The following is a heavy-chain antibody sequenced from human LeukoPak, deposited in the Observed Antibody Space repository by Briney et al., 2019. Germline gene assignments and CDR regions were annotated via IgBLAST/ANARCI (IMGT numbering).Heavy chain of an antibody. D-gene: IGHD3-9*01. J-gene: IGHJ4*02. CDR3: AKALKRYFDWLLSVDY. CDR1: GFTFSSYA. V-gene: IGHV3-23*01. Sequence: GGSLRLSCAASGFTFSSYAMSWVRQAPGKGLEWVSAISGSGGSTYYADSVKGRFTISRDNSKNTLYLQMNSLRAEDTAVYYCAKALKRYFDWLLSVDYWGQGTLVTVSS. CDR2: ISGSGGST.